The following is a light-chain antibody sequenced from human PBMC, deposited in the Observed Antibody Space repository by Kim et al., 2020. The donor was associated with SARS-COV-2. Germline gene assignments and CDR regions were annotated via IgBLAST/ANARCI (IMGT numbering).Light chain of an antibody. Sequence: LSLSPGERATLPCRASQSVSSTYLSWYQQKPGQAPRLLIYGASSRATGIPDRFSGSGSGTDFTITISTLEPEDFAVYYCQQHGETFGQGTKLEI. J-gene: IGKJ2*01. CDR1: QSVSSTY. V-gene: IGKV3-20*01. CDR2: GAS. CDR3: QQHGET.